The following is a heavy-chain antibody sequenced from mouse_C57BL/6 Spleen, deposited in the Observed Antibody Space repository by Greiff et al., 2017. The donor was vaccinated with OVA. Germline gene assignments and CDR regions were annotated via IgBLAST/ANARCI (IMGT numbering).Heavy chain of an antibody. Sequence: VQLQQPGTELVKPGASVKLSCKASGYTFTSYWMHWVKQRPGQGLEWIGNINPSNGGTNYNEKFKSKATLTVDNSSSTAYMQLSSLTSEDSAVYYCARSGYGTRDWYFDVWGTGTTVTVSS. J-gene: IGHJ1*03. CDR2: INPSNGGT. D-gene: IGHD3-1*01. CDR3: ARSGYGTRDWYFDV. V-gene: IGHV1-53*01. CDR1: GYTFTSYW.